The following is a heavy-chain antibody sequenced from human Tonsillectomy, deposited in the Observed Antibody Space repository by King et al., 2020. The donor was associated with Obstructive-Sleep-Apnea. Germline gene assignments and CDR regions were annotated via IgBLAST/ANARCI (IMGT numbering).Heavy chain of an antibody. J-gene: IGHJ4*02. CDR3: AKDPTTGGTNAHYFDY. Sequence: VQLVEAGGGLVQPGGSLRLYCAASGFTFSSYAMSWVRQAPGKGLEWVSAVSGSGGSTYFADSVRGRFTISRDNSKNTLYLQMNNLRAEDTAVYYCAKDPTTGGTNAHYFDYWGQGTLVTVSS. CDR2: VSGSGGST. CDR1: GFTFSSYA. V-gene: IGHV3-23*04. D-gene: IGHD1-1*01.